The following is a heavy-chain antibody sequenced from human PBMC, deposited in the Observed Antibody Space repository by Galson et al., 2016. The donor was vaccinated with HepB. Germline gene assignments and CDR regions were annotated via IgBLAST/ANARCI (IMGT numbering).Heavy chain of an antibody. CDR3: AKDSGFCTSVYCKEDAFDI. CDR1: GFTFSTYW. CDR2: IKEDGAAR. V-gene: IGHV3-7*01. Sequence: SLRLSCAASGFTFSTYWMTWVRQAPGKGLEWVANIKEDGAARYYVDSVKGRFTISRDNAQNSLSLQMNSLRVEDTAVDYCAKDSGFCTSVYCKEDAFDIWGQGTMVTVSS. J-gene: IGHJ3*02. D-gene: IGHD2-8*02.